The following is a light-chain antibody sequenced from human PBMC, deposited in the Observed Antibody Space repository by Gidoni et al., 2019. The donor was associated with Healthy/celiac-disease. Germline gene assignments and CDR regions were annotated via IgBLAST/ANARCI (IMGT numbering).Light chain of an antibody. CDR2: GAS. CDR1: QSVSSSY. V-gene: IGKV3-20*01. Sequence: IVLTHSPGTLSLSPGERATRSCRASQSVSSSYLAWYQQKPGQAPRLLIYGASNRATGIPDRFSGSGSGTDFTLTISRLEPEDFAVYYCQQYDSSPFTFGPGTKVDIK. CDR3: QQYDSSPFT. J-gene: IGKJ3*01.